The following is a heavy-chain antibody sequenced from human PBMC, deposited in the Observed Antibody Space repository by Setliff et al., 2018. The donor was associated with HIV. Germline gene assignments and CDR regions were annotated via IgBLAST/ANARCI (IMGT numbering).Heavy chain of an antibody. CDR2: IYWNADK. D-gene: IGHD3-10*01. V-gene: IGHV2-5*01. Sequence: SGPTLVNPTQTLTLTCTFSGFSLRTTGVGVGWIRQPPGKGLEWLALIYWNADKRYSPSLKSRLTITKDTSKNQVVLTLTNIDPVDTATYYCAHIGQPLNARGDNYFDYWGQGTLVTSPQ. CDR3: AHIGQPLNARGDNYFDY. J-gene: IGHJ4*02. CDR1: GFSLRTTGVG.